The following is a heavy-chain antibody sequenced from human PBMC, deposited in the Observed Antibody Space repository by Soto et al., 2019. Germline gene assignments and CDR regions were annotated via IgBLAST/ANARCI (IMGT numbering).Heavy chain of an antibody. CDR2: INHSGST. V-gene: IGHV4-34*01. D-gene: IGHD6-19*01. CDR3: ARSGWYRSRPFDY. J-gene: IGHJ4*02. Sequence: QVQLQQWGAGLLKPSETLSLTCAVYGGSFSGYYWSWIRQPPGKGLEWIGEINHSGSTNYNPSLKRRVTISVDTSKNQFSLKLSSVTAADTAVYYCARSGWYRSRPFDYWGQGTLVTVSS. CDR1: GGSFSGYY.